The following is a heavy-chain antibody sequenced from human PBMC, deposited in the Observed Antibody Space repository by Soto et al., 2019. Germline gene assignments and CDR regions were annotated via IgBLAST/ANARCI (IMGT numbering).Heavy chain of an antibody. V-gene: IGHV4-61*01. CDR3: ARRAGYCSGGSCYPALDY. J-gene: IGHJ4*02. Sequence: QVQLQESGPGLVKPSETLSLTCTVSGGSVSSGSYYWSWIRQPPGKGLEWIGYIYYSGSTNYNPSLTSRVTISVDTSKNQFSLKLSSVTAADTAVYYCARRAGYCSGGSCYPALDYWGQGTLVTVSS. D-gene: IGHD2-15*01. CDR2: IYYSGST. CDR1: GGSVSSGSYY.